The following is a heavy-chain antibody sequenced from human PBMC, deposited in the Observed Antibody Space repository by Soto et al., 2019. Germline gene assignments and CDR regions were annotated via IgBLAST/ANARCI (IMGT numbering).Heavy chain of an antibody. D-gene: IGHD3-10*01. CDR1: GFTFSSYA. J-gene: IGHJ4*02. V-gene: IGHV3-23*01. CDR3: AKAGPYAMVRGVIITAAFDY. Sequence: GGSLRLSCAASGFTFSSYAMSWVRQAPGKGLEWVSAISGSGGSTYYADSVKGRFTISRDNSKNTLYLQMNSLRAEDTAVYYCAKAGPYAMVRGVIITAAFDYWGQGTLVTVSS. CDR2: ISGSGGST.